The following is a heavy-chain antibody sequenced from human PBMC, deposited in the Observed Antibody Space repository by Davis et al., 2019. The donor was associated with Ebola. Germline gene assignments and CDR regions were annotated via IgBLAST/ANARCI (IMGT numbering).Heavy chain of an antibody. V-gene: IGHV4-39*07. CDR3: ARGRVRFHPRVLYGMDV. J-gene: IGHJ6*02. D-gene: IGHD3-3*01. Sequence: MPSETLSLTCTVSGGSISSSSYYWGWIRQPPGKGLEWIGSIYYSGSTYYNPSLKSRVTISVDTSKNQFSLKLSSVTAADTAVYYCARGRVRFHPRVLYGMDVWGQGTTVTVSS. CDR1: GGSISSSSYY. CDR2: IYYSGST.